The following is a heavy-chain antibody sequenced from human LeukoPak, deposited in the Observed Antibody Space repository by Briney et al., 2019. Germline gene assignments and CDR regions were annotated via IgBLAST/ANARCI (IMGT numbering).Heavy chain of an antibody. D-gene: IGHD5-18*01. CDR2: IYYSGST. Sequence: PSETLSLTCTVSGGSISSYYWSWIRQPPGKGLEWIGYIYYSGSTNYNPSLKSRVTISVDTSKNQFSLKLSSVTAADTAVYYCASLDTAMVTGVGYWGQGTLVTVSS. J-gene: IGHJ4*02. CDR1: GGSISSYY. CDR3: ASLDTAMVTGVGY. V-gene: IGHV4-59*01.